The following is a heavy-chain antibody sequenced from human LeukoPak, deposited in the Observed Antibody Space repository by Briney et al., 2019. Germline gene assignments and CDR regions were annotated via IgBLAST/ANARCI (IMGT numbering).Heavy chain of an antibody. D-gene: IGHD3-22*01. CDR1: GFTFTKHG. Sequence: GASVKVSCKASGFTFTKHGISWVRQAPGQGLEWMGWISAYNGNTNYAQKLQGRVTMTSDTSTSTAYMELRSLRSGDTAVYYCARKPWDSSGYVDYWGQGTLVTVSS. CDR2: ISAYNGNT. V-gene: IGHV1-18*01. CDR3: ARKPWDSSGYVDY. J-gene: IGHJ4*02.